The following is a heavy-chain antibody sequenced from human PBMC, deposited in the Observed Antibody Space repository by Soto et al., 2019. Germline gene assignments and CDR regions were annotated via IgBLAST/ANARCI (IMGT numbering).Heavy chain of an antibody. CDR2: IYYSGST. Sequence: TLSLTCTVSGGSISSSSYYWGWIRQPPGKGLEWIGSIYYSGSTYYNPSLKSRVTISVDTSKNQFSLKLSSVTAADTAVYYCARHEYYDFWSGYYPESWFDPWGQGTLVTVSS. CDR3: ARHEYYDFWSGYYPESWFDP. J-gene: IGHJ5*02. D-gene: IGHD3-3*01. V-gene: IGHV4-39*01. CDR1: GGSISSSSYY.